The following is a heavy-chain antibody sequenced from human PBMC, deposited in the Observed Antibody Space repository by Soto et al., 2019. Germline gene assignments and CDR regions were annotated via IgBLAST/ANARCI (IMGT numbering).Heavy chain of an antibody. CDR1: GFTFSSYG. V-gene: IGHV3-30*18. CDR3: AKDWVHIAVAAITGNSAFHI. CDR2: ISYDGTNK. D-gene: IGHD6-19*01. Sequence: QLQLVEAGGGVVQPGRSLRLSCAASGFTFSSYGIHWVRQAPGKGLEWVAVISYDGTNKWYADSVRGRFTISRDNSKNTLVLQRNSLSAEDTAVYYCAKDWVHIAVAAITGNSAFHIWCQGTVVTVSS. J-gene: IGHJ3*02.